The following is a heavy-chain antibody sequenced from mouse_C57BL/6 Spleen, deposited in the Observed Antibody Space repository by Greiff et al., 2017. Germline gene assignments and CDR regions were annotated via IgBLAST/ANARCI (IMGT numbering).Heavy chain of an antibody. V-gene: IGHV1-69*01. CDR1: GYTFTSYW. Sequence: QVQLQQPGAELVMPGASVKLSCKASGYTFTSYWMHWVKQRPGQGLEWIGEIDPSDSYTNYNQKFKGKSTLTVDKSSSTAYMQLSSLTSEDSAVYYCARGYGYDVAYWGQGTLVTVSA. J-gene: IGHJ3*01. D-gene: IGHD2-2*01. CDR3: ARGYGYDVAY. CDR2: IDPSDSYT.